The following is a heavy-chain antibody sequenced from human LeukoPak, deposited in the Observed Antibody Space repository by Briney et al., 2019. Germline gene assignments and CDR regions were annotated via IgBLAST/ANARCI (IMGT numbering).Heavy chain of an antibody. J-gene: IGHJ4*02. D-gene: IGHD2-15*01. V-gene: IGHV3-23*01. CDR2: ISNNGGYT. CDR1: GFTFSSSA. Sequence: GSLRLSCAASGFTFSSSAMSWVRQAPGKGLEWVSAISNNGGYTYYADSVQGRFTIPRDNSKSTLCLQMNSLRAEDTAVYYCAKQLGFRSDGSCYFPYRGQGTLGTVSP. CDR3: AKQLGFRSDGSCYFPY.